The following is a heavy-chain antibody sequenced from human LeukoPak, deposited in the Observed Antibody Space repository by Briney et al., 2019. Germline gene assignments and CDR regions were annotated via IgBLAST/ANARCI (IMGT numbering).Heavy chain of an antibody. D-gene: IGHD3-22*01. CDR1: GDTFSSCY. V-gene: IGHV1-46*01. Sequence: ASVKVSCKASGDTFSSCYVHWVRQAPGQGLEWMGIMNPSGGSIRYAQKFQGRVTMTRDMSTSTVYMELSSLRSEDTAVYYCARGRHYYESSDYYYEGDGFDVWGQGTMVTVSS. J-gene: IGHJ3*01. CDR3: ARGRHYYESSDYYYEGDGFDV. CDR2: MNPSGGSI.